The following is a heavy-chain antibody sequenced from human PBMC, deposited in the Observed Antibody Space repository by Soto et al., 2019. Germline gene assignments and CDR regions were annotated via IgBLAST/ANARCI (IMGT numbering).Heavy chain of an antibody. CDR3: ARDGQYRTDGFDL. J-gene: IGHJ3*01. V-gene: IGHV3-23*01. D-gene: IGHD5-12*01. CDR2: LSRGGGST. Sequence: EAQLLESGGELIQPGGSLRLSCAASGFTYSSHGMSWVRQAPGKGLEWIAGLSRGGGSTYYAHSVKGRFTISRDNTKNTLDLIMNSLRVEVTALYYCARDGQYRTDGFDLWGQGTMVTVSS. CDR1: GFTYSSHG.